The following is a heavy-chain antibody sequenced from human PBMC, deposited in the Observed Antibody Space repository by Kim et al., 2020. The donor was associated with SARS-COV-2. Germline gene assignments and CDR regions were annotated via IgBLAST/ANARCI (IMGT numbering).Heavy chain of an antibody. CDR1: GFEFSDFY. Sequence: GGSLRLSCEASGFEFSDFYMSWIRQAPGKGLEWVSYISLSGRTTYYADSVRGRFTISRDNAKNSLYLQMNSLRDDDTAMYYCARDQVFKTVMIDHWGQGTLVTVPS. CDR2: ISLSGRTT. CDR3: ARDQVFKTVMIDH. J-gene: IGHJ4*03. D-gene: IGHD3-16*01. V-gene: IGHV3-11*01.